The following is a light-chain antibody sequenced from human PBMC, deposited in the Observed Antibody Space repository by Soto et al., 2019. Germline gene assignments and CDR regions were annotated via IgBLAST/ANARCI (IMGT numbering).Light chain of an antibody. CDR1: QSISRS. CDR2: KAS. CDR3: QQYNSYTWT. V-gene: IGKV1-5*03. Sequence: QMSQSASTPAVSGRGRGTSTCRASQSISRSLAWYQQKAGKAPKLLIYKASSLESGVPSRFRGSGSGTEFTLTISSLQPDDFATYYCQQYNSYTWTFGQGTKVDIK. J-gene: IGKJ1*01.